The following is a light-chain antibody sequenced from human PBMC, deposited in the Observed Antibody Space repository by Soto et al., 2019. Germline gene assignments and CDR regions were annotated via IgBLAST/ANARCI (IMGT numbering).Light chain of an antibody. CDR2: WXS. J-gene: IGKJ1*01. CDR3: QQYYGVVCT. V-gene: IGKV4-1*01. CDR1: HGLFYRSNDKNY. Sequence: DTVMTQSPDSLAPSLAPRATISYXSIHGLFYRSNDKNYLGWFQQKPGKTPQXXXDWXSTRECGGPDRFSGSGSGTEFTLTSSSLQAEDLAVYYCQQYYGVVCTFGQGTKVDIK.